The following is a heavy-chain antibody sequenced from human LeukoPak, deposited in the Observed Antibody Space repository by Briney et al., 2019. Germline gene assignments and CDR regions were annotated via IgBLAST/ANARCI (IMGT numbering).Heavy chain of an antibody. CDR1: GYTFMSYG. D-gene: IGHD3-22*01. CDR3: ARGMIYDSSGFVAFDI. CDR2: ISAYNGNT. J-gene: IGHJ3*02. V-gene: IGHV1-18*01. Sequence: GASVKVSCKASGYTFMSYGIRGGGQAPGQGSEGMGGISAYNGNTNYAQKFQGRVTMTTDTSTSTAYMELRSLRSDDTAVYYCARGMIYDSSGFVAFDIWGQGTMVTVSS.